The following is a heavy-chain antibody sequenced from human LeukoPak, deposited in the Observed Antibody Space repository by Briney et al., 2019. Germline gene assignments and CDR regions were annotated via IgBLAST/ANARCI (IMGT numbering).Heavy chain of an antibody. CDR2: VNRDGSET. Sequence: SGGSLRLSCAASGFALSSHWMTWVRQVPGRGPEWVANVNRDGSETYYLDSVKGRFTISKDNAKNSLSLQMNSLRAADTALYHCARNTGMDVWGQGTTVIVSS. CDR3: ARNTGMDV. J-gene: IGHJ6*02. V-gene: IGHV3-7*03. D-gene: IGHD3-10*01. CDR1: GFALSSHW.